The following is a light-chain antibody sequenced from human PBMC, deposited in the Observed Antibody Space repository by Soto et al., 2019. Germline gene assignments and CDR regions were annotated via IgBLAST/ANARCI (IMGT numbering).Light chain of an antibody. CDR2: GAS. J-gene: IGKJ1*01. CDR3: QQYNNWPF. CDR1: QSVSSN. Sequence: EIVMTQSPATLSVSPGERATLSCRASQSVSSNLAWYQQKPGQAPRLLIYGASTRATGIPARFSGSGSGTEFTLTISSLQSEDFAVYYCQQYNNWPFFGQGTKVDIK. V-gene: IGKV3-15*01.